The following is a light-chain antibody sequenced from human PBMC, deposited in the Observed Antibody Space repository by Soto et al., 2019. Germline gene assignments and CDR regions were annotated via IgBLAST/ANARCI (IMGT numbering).Light chain of an antibody. J-gene: IGKJ3*01. CDR1: QSVSSGY. Sequence: EIVLTQSPGTLSLSPGERATLSCRASQSVSSGYLAWYQQKPGQAPRLLVYGASSRATGIPDRFSGSGSGTDFTLTISSLEPEDFAVYYCQQYHSSPHGFTFGPGTKVDIK. CDR2: GAS. V-gene: IGKV3-20*01. CDR3: QQYHSSPHGFT.